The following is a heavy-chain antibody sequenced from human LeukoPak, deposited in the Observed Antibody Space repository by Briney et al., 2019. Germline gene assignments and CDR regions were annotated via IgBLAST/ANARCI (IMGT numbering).Heavy chain of an antibody. V-gene: IGHV7-4-1*02. J-gene: IGHJ4*02. Sequence: EASVTVSCKASGYTFTSYGMNWVRQGPGQGLEWMGWINTNTGNPTYAQGFTGHFVFSLDTSVSTAYLQISSLKAEDTAVYYCAREASRAVAGHFDHRGQGTLVTVSS. CDR3: AREASRAVAGHFDH. CDR1: GYTFTSYG. CDR2: INTNTGNP. D-gene: IGHD6-19*01.